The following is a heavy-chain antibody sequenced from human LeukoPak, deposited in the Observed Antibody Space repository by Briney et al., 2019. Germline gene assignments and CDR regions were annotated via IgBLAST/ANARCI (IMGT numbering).Heavy chain of an antibody. CDR3: AKDPGKAVAGTSSWFDP. Sequence: PGGSLRLSCAASGFTFSSYAMHWVRQAPGKGLGWVAVISYDGSNKYYADSVKGRFTISRDNSKNTLYLQMNSLRVEDTAVYYCAKDPGKAVAGTSSWFDPWGQGTLVTVSS. D-gene: IGHD6-19*01. V-gene: IGHV3-30-3*01. J-gene: IGHJ5*02. CDR1: GFTFSSYA. CDR2: ISYDGSNK.